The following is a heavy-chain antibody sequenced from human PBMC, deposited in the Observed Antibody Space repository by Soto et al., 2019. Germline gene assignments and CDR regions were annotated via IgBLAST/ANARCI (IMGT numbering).Heavy chain of an antibody. CDR1: GGSISSYY. CDR2: IYTSGST. J-gene: IGHJ5*02. V-gene: IGHV4-4*07. CDR3: ARDPERSWYGGNWFDP. Sequence: PSETLSLTCTVSGGSISSYYWSWIRQPAGKGLEWIGRIYTSGSTNYNPSLKSRVTMSVDTSKNQFSLRLSSVTAADTAVYYCARDPERSWYGGNWFDPWGQGTLVTVSS. D-gene: IGHD6-13*01.